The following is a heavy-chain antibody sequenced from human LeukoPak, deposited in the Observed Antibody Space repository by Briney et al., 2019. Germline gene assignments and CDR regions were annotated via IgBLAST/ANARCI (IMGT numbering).Heavy chain of an antibody. J-gene: IGHJ4*02. D-gene: IGHD2-15*01. CDR2: INHSGST. V-gene: IGHV4-34*01. Sequence: SETLSLTCAVYGGSFSGYYWSWIRQPPGKGLEWIGEINHSGSTNYNPSLKSRVTISVDTSKNQFSLKLSSATAADTAVYYCARVGYLLIDYWGQGTLVTVSS. CDR3: ARVGYLLIDY. CDR1: GGSFSGYY.